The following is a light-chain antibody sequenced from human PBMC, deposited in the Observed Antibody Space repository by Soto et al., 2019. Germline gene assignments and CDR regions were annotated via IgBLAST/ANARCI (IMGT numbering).Light chain of an antibody. V-gene: IGKV1-6*01. Sequence: IQMTQSPSTLSASVGDRVTITCQASQGIGDHLGWYQQKPGQAPKLLLNAASTLQSGVPSRFSGRSSGAFFTLTISRLQPEDVATYYCLQDHLYPWTFGQGTRWIS. CDR1: QGIGDH. J-gene: IGKJ1*01. CDR2: AAS. CDR3: LQDHLYPWT.